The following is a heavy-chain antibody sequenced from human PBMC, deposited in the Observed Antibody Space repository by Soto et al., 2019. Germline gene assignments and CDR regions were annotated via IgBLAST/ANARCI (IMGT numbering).Heavy chain of an antibody. CDR2: ISGSGGST. CDR1: GFTFSSYA. CDR3: AKDTVFYDSSGYKPPGVWYFDL. D-gene: IGHD3-22*01. Sequence: GGSLRLSCAASGFTFSSYAMSWVRQAPGKGLEWVSAISGSGGSTYYADSVKGRFTISRDNSKNTLYLQMNSLRAEDTAVYYCAKDTVFYDSSGYKPPGVWYFDLWGRGTLVTVSS. J-gene: IGHJ2*01. V-gene: IGHV3-23*01.